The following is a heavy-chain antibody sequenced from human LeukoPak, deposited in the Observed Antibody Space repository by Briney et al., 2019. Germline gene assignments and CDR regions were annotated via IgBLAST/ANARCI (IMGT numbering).Heavy chain of an antibody. CDR2: MSSDNGNT. V-gene: IGHV1-18*01. CDR1: GHSINTCG. Sequence: ASVTVSFTSSGHSINTCGITWMRQAPGQGLEWVGWMSSDNGNTNYAYKFQGRVTITRDTSRTTAYMELRSLRSDDTAVYFCANVAKGRYFFYYMDVWGAGTTVTVSS. D-gene: IGHD5-12*01. CDR3: ANVAKGRYFFYYMDV. J-gene: IGHJ6*03.